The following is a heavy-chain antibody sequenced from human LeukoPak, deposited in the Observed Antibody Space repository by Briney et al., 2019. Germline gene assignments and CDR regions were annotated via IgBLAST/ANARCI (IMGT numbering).Heavy chain of an antibody. J-gene: IGHJ5*02. CDR2: ISHSGST. CDR1: GGSFSGYY. Sequence: SETLSLTCAVYGGSFSGYYWSWIRQPPGKGLEWIGEISHSGSTNYNPSLKSRVTISVDTSKNQFSLKLSSVTAADTAVYYCARGRRTYDIFTGYYGVGNWFDPWGQGTLVTVSS. CDR3: ARGRRTYDIFTGYYGVGNWFDP. V-gene: IGHV4-34*01. D-gene: IGHD3-9*01.